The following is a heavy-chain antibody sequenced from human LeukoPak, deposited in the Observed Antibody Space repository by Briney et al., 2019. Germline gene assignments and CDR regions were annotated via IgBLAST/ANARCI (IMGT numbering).Heavy chain of an antibody. CDR1: GGTFSSYA. V-gene: IGHV1-69*13. CDR2: IIPIFGTA. Sequence: SVKVSCKASGGTFSSYAISWVRQAPGQGLEWMGGIIPIFGTANYAQKFQGRVTITADESTGTAYMELSSLRSEDTAVYYCARAPTRYYYDSSGYHYGMDVWGQGTTVTVSS. CDR3: ARAPTRYYYDSSGYHYGMDV. D-gene: IGHD3-22*01. J-gene: IGHJ6*02.